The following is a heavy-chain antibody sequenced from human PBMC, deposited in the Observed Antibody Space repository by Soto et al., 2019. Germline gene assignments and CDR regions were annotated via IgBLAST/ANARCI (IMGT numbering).Heavy chain of an antibody. CDR3: AKGSSIQRHVFDY. V-gene: IGHV3-23*01. CDR1: GFSFSTSA. J-gene: IGHJ4*02. D-gene: IGHD1-26*01. CDR2: MSYTGGNI. Sequence: PGGSLRLSCVASGFSFSTSAMSWVRQAPGKGLKWVEDMSYTGGNICTADSVKGRFTITRDNSYNTLYLQMDYLRAEDTFFYYCAKGSSIQRHVFDYPARGTLVPGSS.